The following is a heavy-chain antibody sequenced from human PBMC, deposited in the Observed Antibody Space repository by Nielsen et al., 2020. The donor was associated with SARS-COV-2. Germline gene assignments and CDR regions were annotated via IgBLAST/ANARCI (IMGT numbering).Heavy chain of an antibody. V-gene: IGHV1-2*06. CDR3: GRFLVGSGWYYFEY. D-gene: IGHD6-19*01. J-gene: IGHJ4*02. CDR1: GYTFTDYY. CDR2: INPNNGDT. Sequence: ASVKVSCKASGYTFTDYYMDWVRQAPGQGLEWMGRINPNNGDTNYAQEFQGRVTMTRDTSISTASMELSRLRSDDTAVYYCGRFLVGSGWYYFEYWGQGTLVTVSS.